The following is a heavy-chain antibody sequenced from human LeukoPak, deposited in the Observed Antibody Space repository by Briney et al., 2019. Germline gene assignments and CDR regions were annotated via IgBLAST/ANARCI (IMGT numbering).Heavy chain of an antibody. CDR2: IIPIFGTT. Sequence: SVKVSCKASGGTFSSYAISWVRQAPGQGLEWMGGIIPIFGTTSYAQKFQGRVTITTDDSTSTAYMELSSLRSEDTAVYYCARGSYSNYPYYYYYMDVWGKGTTVIVSS. D-gene: IGHD4-11*01. J-gene: IGHJ6*03. CDR3: ARGSYSNYPYYYYYMDV. CDR1: GGTFSSYA. V-gene: IGHV1-69*05.